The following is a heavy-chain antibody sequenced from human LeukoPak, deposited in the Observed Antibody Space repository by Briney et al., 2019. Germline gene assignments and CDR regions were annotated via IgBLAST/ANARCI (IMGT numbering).Heavy chain of an antibody. V-gene: IGHV3-30*03. CDR3: ARESSEYSSSPDY. CDR2: ISYDGSNK. CDR1: GFTFSSYG. Sequence: GGSLRLSCAASGFTFSSYGMHWVRQAPGKGLEWVAVISYDGSNKYYADSVKGRFTISRDNSKNTLYLQMNSLRAEDTAVYYCARESSEYSSSPDYWGQGTLVTVSS. D-gene: IGHD6-6*01. J-gene: IGHJ4*02.